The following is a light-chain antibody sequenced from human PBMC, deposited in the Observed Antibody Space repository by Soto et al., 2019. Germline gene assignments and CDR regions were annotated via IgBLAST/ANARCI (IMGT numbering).Light chain of an antibody. V-gene: IGKV1-33*01. CDR3: QQFDNGPLT. Sequence: DTRINPSPSSLSASVGDRVTITCQASRDITDYLNWYQQTPGKAPKLLIYDASNLETGVPSRFSGSGSGTDFTLTITSRQPEDIATYYCQQFDNGPLTFGGGTKVDIK. J-gene: IGKJ4*01. CDR1: RDITDY. CDR2: DAS.